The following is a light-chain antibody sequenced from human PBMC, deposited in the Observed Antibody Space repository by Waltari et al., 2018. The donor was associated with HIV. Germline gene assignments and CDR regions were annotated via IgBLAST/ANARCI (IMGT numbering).Light chain of an antibody. CDR2: ATS. CDR1: QEIGVY. J-gene: IGKJ5*01. Sequence: DIQMTQFPSSLSASVGDRVTITCRASQEIGVYFGWYQQKGGKPPKLLIYATSNLQSGVPARFRGDGTGTDFTLTISSLQPEDVGTYYCQRYNDVPVIFGQGTRLEIK. V-gene: IGKV1-27*01. CDR3: QRYNDVPVI.